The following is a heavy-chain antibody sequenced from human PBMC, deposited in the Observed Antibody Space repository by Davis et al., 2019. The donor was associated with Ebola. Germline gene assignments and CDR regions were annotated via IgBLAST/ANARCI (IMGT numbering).Heavy chain of an antibody. Sequence: MPSETLSLTCAVYGGFFSGYYWSWIRQPPGKGLEWIGEINHSGSTNYNPSLKSRVTISVDTSKNQFSLKLSSVTAADTAVYYCARHKGGTYGTVTDYYYYGMDVWGQGTTVTVSS. CDR2: INHSGST. J-gene: IGHJ6*02. CDR3: ARHKGGTYGTVTDYYYYGMDV. V-gene: IGHV4-34*01. CDR1: GGFFSGYY. D-gene: IGHD4-11*01.